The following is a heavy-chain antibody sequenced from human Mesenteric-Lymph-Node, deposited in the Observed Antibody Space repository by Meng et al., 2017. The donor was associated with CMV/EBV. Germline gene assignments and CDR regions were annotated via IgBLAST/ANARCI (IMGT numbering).Heavy chain of an antibody. Sequence: SGFTFSSYAMHWVRQAPGKGLEWVAVIPFDGGSRFYADSVKGRFTISRDNSRNTLSVEMNSLRVEDTAVYYCARSTYRNSWYLSFDYWGRGTLVTVSS. V-gene: IGHV3-30*04. CDR1: GFTFSSYA. D-gene: IGHD6-19*01. CDR2: IPFDGGSR. J-gene: IGHJ4*02. CDR3: ARSTYRNSWYLSFDY.